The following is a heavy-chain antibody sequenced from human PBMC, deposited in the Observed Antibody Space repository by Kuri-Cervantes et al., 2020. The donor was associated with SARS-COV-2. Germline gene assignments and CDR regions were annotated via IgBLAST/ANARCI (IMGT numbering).Heavy chain of an antibody. J-gene: IGHJ4*02. V-gene: IGHV4-39*07. CDR2: IYYSGST. D-gene: IGHD4-17*01. Sequence: GSLRLSCTDSGGSISRSSYYWGWIRQPPGKGLEWIGSIYYSGSTYYNPSLKSRVTISVDRSKNQFSLKLSSVTAADTAVYYCARAGDRTSTKFDYWGQGTLVTVSS. CDR1: GGSISRSSYY. CDR3: ARAGDRTSTKFDY.